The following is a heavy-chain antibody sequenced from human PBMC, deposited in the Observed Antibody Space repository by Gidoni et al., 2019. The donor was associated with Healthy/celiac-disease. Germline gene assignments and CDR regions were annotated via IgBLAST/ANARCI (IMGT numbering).Heavy chain of an antibody. CDR2: INHSGST. CDR3: ARREEKQQLVNWFDP. Sequence: QVQLQQWGAGLLKPSETLSLTCAVYGGSFSGYYWSWIRQPPGKGLEWIGEINHSGSTNYNPSLKSRVTISVDTSKNQFSLKLSSVTAADTAVYYCARREEKQQLVNWFDPWGQGTLVTVSS. D-gene: IGHD6-13*01. CDR1: GGSFSGYY. J-gene: IGHJ5*02. V-gene: IGHV4-34*01.